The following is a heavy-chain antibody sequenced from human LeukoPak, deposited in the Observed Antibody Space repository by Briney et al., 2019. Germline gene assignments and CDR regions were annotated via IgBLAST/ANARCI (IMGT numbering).Heavy chain of an antibody. CDR3: ARGISQMPSYYFDY. D-gene: IGHD2-2*01. V-gene: IGHV4-34*01. CDR1: GGSFSGYY. CDR2: INHSGST. Sequence: SETLSLTCAVYGGSFSGYYWSWIRQPPGKGLEWIGEINHSGSTNYNPSLKSRVTISVDTSKNQFSLKLSSVTAADTAVYYCARGISQMPSYYFDYWGQGTLVTVS. J-gene: IGHJ4*02.